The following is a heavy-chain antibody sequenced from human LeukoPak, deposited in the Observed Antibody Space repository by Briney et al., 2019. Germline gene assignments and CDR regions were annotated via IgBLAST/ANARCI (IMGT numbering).Heavy chain of an antibody. CDR3: ATEESGAGHDAFDI. D-gene: IGHD1-26*01. CDR2: FDPEDGET. V-gene: IGHV1-24*01. Sequence: ASVKVSCKVSGYTLTELSMHWVRQAPGKGLEWMGGFDPEDGETIYAQKFQGRVTMTEDTSTDTAYMELSSLRSEDTAVYYCATEESGAGHDAFDIWGQGTMVTVSS. CDR1: GYTLTELS. J-gene: IGHJ3*02.